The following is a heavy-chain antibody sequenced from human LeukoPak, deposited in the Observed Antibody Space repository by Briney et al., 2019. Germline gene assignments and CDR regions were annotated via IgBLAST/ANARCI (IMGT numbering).Heavy chain of an antibody. D-gene: IGHD6-19*01. CDR2: IYPGDSDT. CDR1: GYRFISYW. J-gene: IGHJ3*02. CDR3: ARRRFSKWLVPGDAFDI. V-gene: IGHV5-51*01. Sequence: PGESLKISCKGSGYRFISYWIGWVRQMPGKGLEWMGIIYPGDSDTRYSPSFQGQVTISADKSISTAYLQWSSLKASDTAMYYCARRRFSKWLVPGDAFDIWGQGTMVTVSS.